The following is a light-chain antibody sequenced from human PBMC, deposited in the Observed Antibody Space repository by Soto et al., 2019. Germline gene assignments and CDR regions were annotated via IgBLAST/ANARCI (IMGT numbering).Light chain of an antibody. CDR3: QIYDSSLSGSVG. Sequence: QSVLTQPPSVSGDPGQRVTISGTGSSSNIGAGYDVHWYQQLPGPAPKLLIYGNSNRPSGVPDRFSGSKSVTSDSLTITGLQAKDDADYYCQIYDSSLSGSVGFGGGTKLTVL. CDR1: SSNIGAGYD. CDR2: GNS. J-gene: IGLJ2*01. V-gene: IGLV1-40*01.